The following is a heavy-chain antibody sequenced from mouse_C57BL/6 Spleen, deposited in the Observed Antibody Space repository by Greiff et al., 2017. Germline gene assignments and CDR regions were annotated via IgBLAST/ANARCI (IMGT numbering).Heavy chain of an antibody. CDR2: IYPRSGNT. J-gene: IGHJ2*01. V-gene: IGHV1-81*01. Sequence: VHLVESGAELARPGASVKLSCKASGYTFTSYGISWVKQRTGQGLEWIGEIYPRSGNTYYNEKFKGKATLTADKSSSTAYMELRSLTSEDSAVYFCARMDYDYDVGYWGQGTTLTVSS. CDR1: GYTFTSYG. CDR3: ARMDYDYDVGY. D-gene: IGHD2-4*01.